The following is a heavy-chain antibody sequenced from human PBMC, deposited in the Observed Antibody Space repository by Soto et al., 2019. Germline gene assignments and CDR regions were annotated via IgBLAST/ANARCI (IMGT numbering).Heavy chain of an antibody. CDR2: ISSSSSYI. CDR1: GFTFSSYS. Sequence: GGSLRLSCAASGFTFSSYSMNWVRQAPGKGLEWVSSISSSSSYIYYADSVKGRFTISRDNAKNSLYLQMNSLRAEDTAVYYCARESFSASPNFFDYWGRGTQVTVSS. V-gene: IGHV3-21*01. J-gene: IGHJ4*02. D-gene: IGHD3-16*01. CDR3: ARESFSASPNFFDY.